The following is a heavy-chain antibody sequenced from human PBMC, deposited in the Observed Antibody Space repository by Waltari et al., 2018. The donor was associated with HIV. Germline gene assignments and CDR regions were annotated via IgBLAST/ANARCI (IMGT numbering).Heavy chain of an antibody. CDR1: RFTFSSSA. J-gene: IGHJ4*02. CDR3: AKDRSDIQFLEWLLPYYFEY. V-gene: IGHV3-23*04. Sequence: YLVESGGGLVKPGGSLRLSCATSRFTFSSSAMSWVRQAPGKGLGWVSGISVNGGRRYYADTWRGRFTISRDNAKNTLYLQMNRLRAEDTAVYYCAKDRSDIQFLEWLLPYYFEYWGQGTLVTVSS. CDR2: ISVNGGRR. D-gene: IGHD3-3*01.